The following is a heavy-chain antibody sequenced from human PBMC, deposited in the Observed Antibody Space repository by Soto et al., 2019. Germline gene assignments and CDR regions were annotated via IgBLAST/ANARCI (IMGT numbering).Heavy chain of an antibody. D-gene: IGHD3-3*01. Sequence: SETLSLTCAVYGGSFSGYYWSWIRQPPGKGLEWIGEINHSGSTNYNPSLKSRVTISVDTSKNQFSLKLSSVTAADTAVYYCARPSCLIFGGEDYNWFDPWGQGTLVTVSS. CDR3: ARPSCLIFGGEDYNWFDP. CDR2: INHSGST. J-gene: IGHJ5*02. V-gene: IGHV4-34*01. CDR1: GGSFSGYY.